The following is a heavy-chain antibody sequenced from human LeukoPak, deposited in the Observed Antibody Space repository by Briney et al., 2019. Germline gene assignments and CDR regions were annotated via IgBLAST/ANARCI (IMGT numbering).Heavy chain of an antibody. V-gene: IGHV3-30-3*01. CDR2: ISYDGSNK. CDR3: ARDPSSGWYGSRFDP. J-gene: IGHJ5*02. D-gene: IGHD6-19*01. Sequence: GGSLRLSCAASGFTFSSYAMHWVRQAPGKGLEWVAVISYDGSNKYYADSVKGRFTISRDNSKNTLYLQMNSLRAEDTAVYYCARDPSSGWYGSRFDPWGQGTLVTVSS. CDR1: GFTFSSYA.